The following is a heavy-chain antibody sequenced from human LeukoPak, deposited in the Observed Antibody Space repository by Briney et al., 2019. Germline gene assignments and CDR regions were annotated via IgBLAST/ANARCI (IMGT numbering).Heavy chain of an antibody. CDR1: GFTFSSYG. D-gene: IGHD4-17*01. CDR2: ISYDGSNK. CDR3: AKDQREDYRDYGLELSFDY. V-gene: IGHV3-30*18. J-gene: IGHJ4*02. Sequence: PGRSLRLSCAASGFTFSSYGMHWVREAPGKGLEWVAVISYDGSNKYYADSVKGRFTISRDNSKNTLYLQMNSLRAEDTAVYYCAKDQREDYRDYGLELSFDYWGQGTLVTVSS.